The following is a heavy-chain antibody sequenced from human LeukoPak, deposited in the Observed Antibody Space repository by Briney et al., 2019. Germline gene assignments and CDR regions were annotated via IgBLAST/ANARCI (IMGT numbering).Heavy chain of an antibody. J-gene: IGHJ5*02. Sequence: ASVKVSCKASGGTFSSYAISWVRQAPGQGLEWMGGIIPIFGTANYAQKFQGRVTNTADESTSTAYMELSSLRSEDTAVYYCAREGRYSSSWYVKYNWFDPWGQGTLVTVSS. CDR1: GGTFSSYA. V-gene: IGHV1-69*13. CDR2: IIPIFGTA. CDR3: AREGRYSSSWYVKYNWFDP. D-gene: IGHD6-13*01.